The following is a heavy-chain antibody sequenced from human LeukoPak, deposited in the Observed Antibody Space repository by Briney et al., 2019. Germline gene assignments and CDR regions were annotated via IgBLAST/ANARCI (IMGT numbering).Heavy chain of an antibody. Sequence: GGSLRLSCAASGFTFSIYSMSWVRQAPGKGLEWVSSISSGSSSIYYADSVKGRFTISRDNARNSLYLQMNSLRAEDTAVYYCARLTVSTYYFDYWGQGTLVTVSP. CDR3: ARLTVSTYYFDY. J-gene: IGHJ4*02. V-gene: IGHV3-21*06. CDR2: ISSGSSSI. CDR1: GFTFSIYS. D-gene: IGHD4-11*01.